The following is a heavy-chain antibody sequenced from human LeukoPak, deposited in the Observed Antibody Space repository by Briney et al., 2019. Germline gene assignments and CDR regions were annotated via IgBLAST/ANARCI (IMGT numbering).Heavy chain of an antibody. CDR3: ARSVGATRVYYYYGMDV. CDR2: IIPILGIA. CDR1: GGTFSSYA. Sequence: SVKVSCKASGGTFSSYAISWVRQAPGQGLEWMGRIIPILGIANYAQKFQGRVTITADKSTSSAYMELSSLRSEDTAVYYCARSVGATRVYYYYGMDVWGQGTTVTVSS. J-gene: IGHJ6*02. D-gene: IGHD1-26*01. V-gene: IGHV1-69*04.